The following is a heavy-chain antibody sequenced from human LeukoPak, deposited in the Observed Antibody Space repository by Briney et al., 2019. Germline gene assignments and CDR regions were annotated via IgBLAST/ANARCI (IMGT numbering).Heavy chain of an antibody. CDR1: GFAFSDSA. CDR2: SRADDYST. CDR3: ASRPSNTGAGPLDF. D-gene: IGHD1-14*01. J-gene: IGHJ4*02. Sequence: PGGSLRLSCVAPGFAFSDSAQSWVRLTAGKGREWVSLSRADDYSTYYADSVKGRFTISRDNSKNTMYLQMNSLRAEDTAIYYCASRPSNTGAGPLDFWGQGTLVTVSS. V-gene: IGHV3-23*01.